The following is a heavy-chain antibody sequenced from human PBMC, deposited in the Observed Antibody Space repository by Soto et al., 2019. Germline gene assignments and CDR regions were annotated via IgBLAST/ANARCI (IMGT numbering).Heavy chain of an antibody. J-gene: IGHJ4*02. CDR2: LYNGGST. V-gene: IGHV4-61*01. CDR3: ARRGSWVGFDN. D-gene: IGHD1-26*01. Sequence: QVQLQESGPGLVKPSATLSLTCTVSGGSVSSGPNYWSWIRQPPGKGLEWIGYLYNGGSTNYNPSLESRVTTSIDRSKNQFSRKLSSVTAADTAVYYCARRGSWVGFDNWGQGALVTVSS. CDR1: GGSVSSGPNY.